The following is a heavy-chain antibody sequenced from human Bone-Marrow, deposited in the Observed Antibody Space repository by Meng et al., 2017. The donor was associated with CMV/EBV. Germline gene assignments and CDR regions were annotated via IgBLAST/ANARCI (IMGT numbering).Heavy chain of an antibody. CDR3: VRDLLDWNYVGVGY. Sequence: EVRLWESGGGLVQPGGSLRLSLSAFGFNLSSDAMSWVRQAPGKGLEWVAAISGSGGSTYYADSVKGRFTISRDNAKNSLYLQMNSLRAEDTAVYYCVRDLLDWNYVGVGYWGQGTLVTVSS. CDR1: GFNLSSDA. J-gene: IGHJ4*02. D-gene: IGHD1-7*01. V-gene: IGHV3-23*01. CDR2: ISGSGGST.